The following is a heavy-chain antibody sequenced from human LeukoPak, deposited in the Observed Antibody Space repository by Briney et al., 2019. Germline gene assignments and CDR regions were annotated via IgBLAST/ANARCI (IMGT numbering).Heavy chain of an antibody. CDR2: INHSGST. V-gene: IGHV4-34*01. Sequence: SETLSLTCAVYGGSFSGYYWSWIRQPPGKGLEWIGEINHSGSTNYNPSLKSRVTISVGTSKNQFSLKLSSVTAADTAVYYCARGERGYSSSWYHYWGQGTLVTVSS. J-gene: IGHJ4*02. CDR3: ARGERGYSSSWYHY. D-gene: IGHD6-13*01. CDR1: GGSFSGYY.